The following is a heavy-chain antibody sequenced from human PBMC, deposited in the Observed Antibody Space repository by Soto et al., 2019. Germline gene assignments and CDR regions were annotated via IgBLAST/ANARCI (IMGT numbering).Heavy chain of an antibody. D-gene: IGHD3-10*01. CDR1: GYSFSTFW. CDR2: IYPGDSDT. J-gene: IGHJ6*02. CDR3: AGGGVRGVITRTRDYYGMDV. V-gene: IGHV5-51*01. Sequence: PGDSLKISCKGSGYSFSTFWIAWVRQMPGKGLEWMGIIYPGDSDTRYSPSFQGQVTISADKSISTAYLQWSSLKASDTAMYYCAGGGVRGVITRTRDYYGMDVWGQGTTVTVSS.